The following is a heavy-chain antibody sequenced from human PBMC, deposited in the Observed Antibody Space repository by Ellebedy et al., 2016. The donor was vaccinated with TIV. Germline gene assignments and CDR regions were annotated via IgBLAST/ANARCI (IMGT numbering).Heavy chain of an antibody. Sequence: PGGSLRLSCAASGFTFSNYGMHWVRQAPGKGLEWVAVISFDGSDKYFADSVKGRFTISRDNSKNTLYLQMNSLGAEDTAIYFCALTLSDLYYDSIGSFDYWGQGTLVTVSS. CDR2: ISFDGSDK. CDR1: GFTFSNYG. J-gene: IGHJ4*02. V-gene: IGHV3-30*03. CDR3: ALTLSDLYYDSIGSFDY. D-gene: IGHD3-22*01.